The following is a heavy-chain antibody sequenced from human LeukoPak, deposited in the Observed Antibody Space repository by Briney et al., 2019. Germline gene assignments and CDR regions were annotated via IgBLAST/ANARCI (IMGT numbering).Heavy chain of an antibody. CDR1: GFTFRSHA. V-gene: IGHV3-23*01. Sequence: GGSLRLSCVGSGFTFRSHATSWVRQAPEKGLEFVSGIYENGGTTYYADSVKGRFSISRDNSKNTLYLQMDSLRGEDTAVYYCVKDFRIGYSAHFDYWGQGALVTVSS. CDR3: VKDFRIGYSAHFDY. CDR2: IYENGGTT. J-gene: IGHJ4*02. D-gene: IGHD2-21*01.